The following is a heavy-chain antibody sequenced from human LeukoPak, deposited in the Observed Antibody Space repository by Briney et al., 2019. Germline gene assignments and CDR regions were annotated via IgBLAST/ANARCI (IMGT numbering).Heavy chain of an antibody. CDR2: INPSGGTT. V-gene: IGHV1-46*01. CDR3: ARGRPGSGWSFDY. D-gene: IGHD6-19*01. CDR1: GYTFTTYY. J-gene: IGHJ4*02. Sequence: ASVKVSCKASGYTFTTYYMHWVRQSPGQGLEWMGIINPSGGTTNYAQKFQGRVTMTRDTSTTTVYMELSSLRSEHTAVYYCARGRPGSGWSFDYWGQGTLVTVSS.